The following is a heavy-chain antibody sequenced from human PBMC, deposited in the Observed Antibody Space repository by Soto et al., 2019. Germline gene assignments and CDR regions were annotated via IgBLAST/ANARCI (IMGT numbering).Heavy chain of an antibody. J-gene: IGHJ6*02. CDR1: GGSISSGGYY. D-gene: IGHD2-2*01. CDR3: ARSNGGYWYCSSTSCLNGMDV. Sequence: PSETLSLTCTFSGGSISSGGYYCSWIRHHPGEGMHCMWYIYYSGSTYYNPSLKSRVTISVDTSKNQFSLKLSSVTAADTAVYYCARSNGGYWYCSSTSCLNGMDVWGQGTTVTVSS. CDR2: IYYSGST. V-gene: IGHV4-31*03.